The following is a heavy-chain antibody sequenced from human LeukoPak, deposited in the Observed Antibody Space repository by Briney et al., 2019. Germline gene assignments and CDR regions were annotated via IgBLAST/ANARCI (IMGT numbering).Heavy chain of an antibody. CDR3: ARGIAPTANPNWFDP. CDR1: GFTFSSSA. J-gene: IGHJ5*02. CDR2: IWSDGSFK. Sequence: GGSLRLSCAASGFTFSSSAMHWVRQAPGKGLEWVAVIWSDGSFKNYPDSVQGRFAIPRDNSKNTLFLQMNSLRADDTAVYYCARGIAPTANPNWFDPWGQGTLVTVSS. D-gene: IGHD2-2*01. V-gene: IGHV3-33*01.